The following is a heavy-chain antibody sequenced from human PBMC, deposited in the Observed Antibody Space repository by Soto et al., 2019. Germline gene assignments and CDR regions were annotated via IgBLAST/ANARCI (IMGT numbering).Heavy chain of an antibody. J-gene: IGHJ4*02. CDR2: IYYSGST. Sequence: SETLSLICTVSGGSISSYYWSWIRQPPGKGLEWIGYIYYSGSTNYNPSLKSRVTISVDTSKNQFSLKLSSVTAADTAVYYCARSSIVGATPGYFDYWGQGTLVTVSS. V-gene: IGHV4-59*01. D-gene: IGHD1-26*01. CDR3: ARSSIVGATPGYFDY. CDR1: GGSISSYY.